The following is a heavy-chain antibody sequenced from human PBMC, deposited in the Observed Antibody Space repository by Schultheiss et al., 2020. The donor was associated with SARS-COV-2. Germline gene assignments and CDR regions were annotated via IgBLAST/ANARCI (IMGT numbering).Heavy chain of an antibody. J-gene: IGHJ6*02. V-gene: IGHV4-31*03. CDR1: GGSISSGGYY. CDR2: IYYSGST. Sequence: SETLSLTCTVSGGSISSGGYYWSWIRQHPGKGLEWIGYIYYSGSTYYNPSLKSRVTISVDTSKNQFSLKLSSVTAADTAMYYCARDLSLPGSYKYYGMDVWGQGTTVTVSS. CDR3: ARDLSLPGSYKYYGMDV. D-gene: IGHD3-10*01.